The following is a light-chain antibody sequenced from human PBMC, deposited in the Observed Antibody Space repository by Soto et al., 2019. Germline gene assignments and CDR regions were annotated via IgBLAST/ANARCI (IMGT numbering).Light chain of an antibody. CDR2: LNSDGSH. V-gene: IGLV4-69*01. J-gene: IGLJ2*01. CDR3: QTRGAGIVV. Sequence: QLVLTQSPSASASRGASVKVTCTLSSGHSSYAIAWHQQQPEKGPRYLMKLNSDGSHSKGDGIPDRFSGFSSLAERYLTISCFQSVDEADYYCQTRGAGIVVFGGGTKPTVL. CDR1: SGHSSYA.